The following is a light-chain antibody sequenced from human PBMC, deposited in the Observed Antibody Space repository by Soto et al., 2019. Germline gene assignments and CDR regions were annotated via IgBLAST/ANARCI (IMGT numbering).Light chain of an antibody. CDR3: ALYVGSGTVV. V-gene: IGLV8-61*01. CDR1: SGSVSTSYY. Sequence: QAVVTQEPSFSVSPGGTVTLTCGLSSGSVSTSYYPSWYQQTPGQAPRTLIYSTHIRSSGVPDRFSGSILGNKAALTITGAQSDDESDYLCALYVGSGTVVFGGGTKVTVL. CDR2: STH. J-gene: IGLJ2*01.